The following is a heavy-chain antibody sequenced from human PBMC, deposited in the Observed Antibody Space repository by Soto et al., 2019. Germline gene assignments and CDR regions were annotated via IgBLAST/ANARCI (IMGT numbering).Heavy chain of an antibody. Sequence: QGQLVQSGAEVKMPGASVKVSCKASGYTFTRYGISWVRQAPGQGLEWMGWISGYNGDANCAQRFQGRVSMTIDTSTTTAYMELRTLTSDDTAVYYCAKNGQPPYYYYGLDVWGQGTTVTVSS. J-gene: IGHJ6*02. V-gene: IGHV1-18*01. D-gene: IGHD1-1*01. CDR3: AKNGQPPYYYYGLDV. CDR1: GYTFTRYG. CDR2: ISGYNGDA.